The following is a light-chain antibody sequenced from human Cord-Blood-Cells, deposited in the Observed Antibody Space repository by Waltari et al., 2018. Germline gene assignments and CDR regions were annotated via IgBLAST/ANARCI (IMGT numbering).Light chain of an antibody. Sequence: EIVTTQSPATLSVSPGDRATLSCRASQSVSSNLAWYQQKPGQAPRLLIYGASTRATGIPARFSGSGSGTEFTLTISSLQSEDFAVYYCQQYNNWPYTFGQGTKLEIK. CDR2: GAS. V-gene: IGKV3-15*01. CDR3: QQYNNWPYT. CDR1: QSVSSN. J-gene: IGKJ2*01.